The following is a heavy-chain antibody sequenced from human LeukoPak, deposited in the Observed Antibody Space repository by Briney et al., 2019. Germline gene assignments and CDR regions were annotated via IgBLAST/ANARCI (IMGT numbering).Heavy chain of an antibody. V-gene: IGHV5-10-1*01. CDR1: GYSFTSYW. CDR3: ASTGYCSSTSCYGIDY. J-gene: IGHJ4*02. CDR2: LDPSDSYT. Sequence: GESLKISCKGSGYSFTSYWISWVRQMPGKGLVWMGRLDPSDSYTNYSPSFQGHVTISADKSISTAYLQWSSLKASDTAMYYCASTGYCSSTSCYGIDYWGQGTLVTVSS. D-gene: IGHD2-2*01.